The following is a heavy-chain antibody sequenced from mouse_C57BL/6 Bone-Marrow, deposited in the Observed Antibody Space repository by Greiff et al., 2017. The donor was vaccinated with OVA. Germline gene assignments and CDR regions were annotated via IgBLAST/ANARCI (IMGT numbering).Heavy chain of an antibody. J-gene: IGHJ3*01. CDR2: INPSNGGT. Sequence: HVQLQQPGTELVKPGASVKLSCKASGYTFTSYWMHWVKQRPGQGLEWIGNINPSNGGTNYNEKFKSKATLTVDKSSSTAYMQLSSLTSEDSAVYDCARDYGSSYGFAYWGQGTLVTVSA. D-gene: IGHD1-1*01. CDR1: GYTFTSYW. V-gene: IGHV1-53*01. CDR3: ARDYGSSYGFAY.